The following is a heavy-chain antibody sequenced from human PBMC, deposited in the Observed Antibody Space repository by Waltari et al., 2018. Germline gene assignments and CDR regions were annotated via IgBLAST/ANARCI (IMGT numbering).Heavy chain of an antibody. CDR2: IYFNGAT. V-gene: IGHV4-59*02. J-gene: IGHJ5*02. Sequence: QVQLQESGPGLVKPSETLSLTCTVSGDSVTNYWWSWIRQPPGKGLEWIGYIYFNGATHYNPSLSNLVSISMDTSKNQFSLRLISVTDADTALYYCARYAFPGPRWLDPWGQGTLVTVSS. CDR3: ARYAFPGPRWLDP. CDR1: GDSVTNYW.